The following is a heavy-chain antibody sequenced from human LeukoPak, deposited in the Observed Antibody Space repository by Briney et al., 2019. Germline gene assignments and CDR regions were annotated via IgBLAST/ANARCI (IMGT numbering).Heavy chain of an antibody. CDR3: ATLPNYSYGHPYYFDS. D-gene: IGHD5-18*01. CDR2: ISDSGAYT. Sequence: PGGTLRLSCAASGFTFSSCAMSWARQAPGKGLEWVSAISDSGAYTYYADSVKGRFTISRDNSKNTLYLQMNSLRAEDTAVYYCATLPNYSYGHPYYFDSWGQGTLVTVSS. CDR1: GFTFSSCA. J-gene: IGHJ4*02. V-gene: IGHV3-23*01.